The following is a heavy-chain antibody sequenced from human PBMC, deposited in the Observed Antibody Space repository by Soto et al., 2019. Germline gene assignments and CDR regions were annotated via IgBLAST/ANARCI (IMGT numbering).Heavy chain of an antibody. Sequence: SVKVSCKASGGTFSSYAISWVRQAPGQGLERMGGIIPIFGTANYAQKFQGRVTITADESTSTAYMELSSLRSEDTAVYYCAREGIAAAGTPYYYYGMDVWGQGTTVTVSS. D-gene: IGHD6-13*01. J-gene: IGHJ6*02. CDR2: IIPIFGTA. CDR1: GGTFSSYA. V-gene: IGHV1-69*13. CDR3: AREGIAAAGTPYYYYGMDV.